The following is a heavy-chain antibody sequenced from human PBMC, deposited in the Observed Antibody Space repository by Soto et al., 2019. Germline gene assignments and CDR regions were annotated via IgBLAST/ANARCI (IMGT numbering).Heavy chain of an antibody. CDR3: ARHDYDFWSGYPYYFDY. J-gene: IGHJ4*02. CDR2: IYYSGST. Sequence: PSETLSLTCTVSGGSIISSSYYWGWIRQPPGKGLEWIGSIYYSGSTYYNPSLKSRVTISVDTSKNQFSLKLSSVTAADTAVYYCARHDYDFWSGYPYYFDYWGQGTLVTV. CDR1: GGSIISSSYY. D-gene: IGHD3-3*01. V-gene: IGHV4-39*01.